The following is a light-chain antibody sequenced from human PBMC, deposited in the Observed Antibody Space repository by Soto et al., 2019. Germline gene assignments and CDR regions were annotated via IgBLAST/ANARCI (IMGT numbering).Light chain of an antibody. Sequence: QSVLTQPPSASGTPGQRVTISCSGSSSNIGSNYVYWYQQLPVTAPKLLIYRNNPRPSGVPDRFSGSKSGTSASLAISGLRSEDEADYYCAAWDDSLSGYVFGTGTKVTVL. J-gene: IGLJ1*01. CDR3: AAWDDSLSGYV. V-gene: IGLV1-47*01. CDR1: SSNIGSNY. CDR2: RNN.